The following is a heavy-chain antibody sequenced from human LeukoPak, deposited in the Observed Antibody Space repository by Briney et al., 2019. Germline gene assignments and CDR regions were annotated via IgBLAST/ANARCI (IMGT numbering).Heavy chain of an antibody. V-gene: IGHV3-30*03. J-gene: IGHJ2*01. D-gene: IGHD1-14*01. CDR3: ARANPADFNL. CDR1: GFTFSSYG. CDR2: ISYDGSNK. Sequence: GGSLRLSCAASGFTFSSYGMHWVRQAPGKGLEWVAAISYDGSNKYYADSVKGRFTISRDNAKNTVHLQMNSLRDDDTAVYYCARANPADFNLWGRGTLVTVSS.